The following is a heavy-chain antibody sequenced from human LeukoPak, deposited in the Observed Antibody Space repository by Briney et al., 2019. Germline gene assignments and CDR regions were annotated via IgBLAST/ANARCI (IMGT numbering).Heavy chain of an antibody. CDR2: ISSSSSYI. V-gene: IGHV3-21*01. CDR3: GRDRYCSGGSCYIWFDP. D-gene: IGHD2-15*01. CDR1: GFTFSSYS. Sequence: PGGSLRLSCAASGFTFSSYSMNWVRQAPGKGLEWVSSISSSSSYIYYADSVKGRFTISRDNAKNSLYMQMNSLRAADTPVYYCGRDRYCSGGSCYIWFDPWGEGTLVTVSS. J-gene: IGHJ5*02.